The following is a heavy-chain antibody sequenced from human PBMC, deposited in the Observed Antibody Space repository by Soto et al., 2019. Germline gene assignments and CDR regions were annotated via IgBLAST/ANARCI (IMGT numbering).Heavy chain of an antibody. Sequence: GGSLRLSCAASGFTFSSYAMHWVRQAPGKGLEWVAVISYDGSNKYYADSVKGRFTISRDNSKNMVYLQMNSLRAEDTAVYSCSCLARFGDPVHPFDCWGQGIVVTVSS. V-gene: IGHV3-30-3*01. CDR1: GFTFSSYA. D-gene: IGHD3-10*01. CDR2: ISYDGSNK. CDR3: SCLARFGDPVHPFDC. J-gene: IGHJ4*02.